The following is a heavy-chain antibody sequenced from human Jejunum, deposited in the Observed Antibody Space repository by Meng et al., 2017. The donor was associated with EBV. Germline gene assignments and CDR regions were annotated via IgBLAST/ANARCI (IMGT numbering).Heavy chain of an antibody. Sequence: PCEESGPTRVKPTQTLTLTCTFSGFSLTTSGVGVGWIRQPPGKAPEWLALIYWDDDKRYSPSLKSRLTITKDTSKNQVVLTMTNMDPVDTGTYFCAHSPMRTSSSGYPRGFDYWGQGTLVTVSS. CDR2: IYWDDDK. D-gene: IGHD5-12*01. CDR3: AHSPMRTSSSGYPRGFDY. V-gene: IGHV2-5*02. CDR1: GFSLTTSGVG. J-gene: IGHJ4*02.